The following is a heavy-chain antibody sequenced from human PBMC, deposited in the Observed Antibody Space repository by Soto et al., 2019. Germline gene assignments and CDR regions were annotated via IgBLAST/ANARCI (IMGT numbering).Heavy chain of an antibody. Sequence: SETLSLTCTVSGGSISSGDYYWSWIRQPPGKGLEWIGYIYYSGSTYYNPSLKSRVTISVDTSKNQFSLKLSSVTAADTAVYYCARVSDLYMVRGLPGPFDYWGQGTLVTVSS. CDR2: IYYSGST. CDR3: ARVSDLYMVRGLPGPFDY. V-gene: IGHV4-30-4*01. J-gene: IGHJ4*02. CDR1: GGSISSGDYY. D-gene: IGHD3-10*01.